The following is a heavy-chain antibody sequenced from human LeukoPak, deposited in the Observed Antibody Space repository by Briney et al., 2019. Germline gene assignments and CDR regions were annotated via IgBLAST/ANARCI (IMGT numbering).Heavy chain of an antibody. D-gene: IGHD5-12*01. CDR2: IYSGGST. V-gene: IGHV3-53*01. CDR1: GFTVSSNY. Sequence: GGSLRLSCAASGFTVSSNYMSWVRQAPGKGLEWVSVIYSGGSTYYADSVKGRFTISRDNSKNTLYLQMNSLRAEDTAVYYCARAPLSYSGYDPFDYWGQGTLVTVSS. CDR3: ARAPLSYSGYDPFDY. J-gene: IGHJ4*02.